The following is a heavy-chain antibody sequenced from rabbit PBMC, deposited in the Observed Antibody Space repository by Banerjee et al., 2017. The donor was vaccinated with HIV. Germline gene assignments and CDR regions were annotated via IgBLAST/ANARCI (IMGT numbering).Heavy chain of an antibody. D-gene: IGHD1-1*01. CDR2: INTISGDT. J-gene: IGHJ4*01. CDR1: GFSFSNKYV. CDR3: AGSLVDNANL. Sequence: QEQLEESGGDLVQPEGSLTLTCTASGFSFSNKYVMCWVRQAPGKGLEWIACINTISGDTVYATWAKGRFTISKASWTTVTLQMTSLTAADTATYLCAGSLVDNANLWGPGTLVTVS. V-gene: IGHV1S45*01.